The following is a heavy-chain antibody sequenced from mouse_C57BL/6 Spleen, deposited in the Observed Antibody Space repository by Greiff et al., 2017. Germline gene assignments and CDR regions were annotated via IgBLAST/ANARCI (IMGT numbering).Heavy chain of an antibody. J-gene: IGHJ2*01. V-gene: IGHV1-42*01. CDR2: INPSTGGT. CDR3: ARKRVIYDGSHFDY. Sequence: VQLKQSGPELVKPGASVKISCKASGYSFTGYYMNWVKQSPEKSLEWIGEINPSTGGTTYNQKFKAKATLTVDKSSSTAYMQLKSLTSEDSAVYYCARKRVIYDGSHFDYWGQGTTLTVSS. D-gene: IGHD2-3*01. CDR1: GYSFTGYY.